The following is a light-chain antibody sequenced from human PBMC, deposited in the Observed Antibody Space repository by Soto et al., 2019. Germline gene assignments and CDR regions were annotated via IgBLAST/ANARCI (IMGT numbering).Light chain of an antibody. CDR2: AAS. Sequence: IQLTQSPSSLSASVGDRVTITCRASQGISSYLAWYQQKPGKAPKLLIYAASTLQTGVPSRFSGSESGTDFSLTISSLQPEDFATYFCQESYTGPAVSFGGGTKVDNK. J-gene: IGKJ4*01. CDR1: QGISSY. CDR3: QESYTGPAVS. V-gene: IGKV1-9*01.